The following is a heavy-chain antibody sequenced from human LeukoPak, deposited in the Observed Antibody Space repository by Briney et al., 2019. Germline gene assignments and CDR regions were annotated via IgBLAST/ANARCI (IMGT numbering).Heavy chain of an antibody. Sequence: SETLSLTCTVSGGSISSGSYYWSWIRQPAGKGLEWIGYIYHSGSTYYNPSLKSRVTISVDRSKNQFSLKLSSVTAADTAVYYCARDRDYYDSSGSAWGQGTMVTVSS. D-gene: IGHD3-22*01. J-gene: IGHJ3*01. CDR2: IYHSGST. V-gene: IGHV4-61*10. CDR1: GGSISSGSYY. CDR3: ARDRDYYDSSGSA.